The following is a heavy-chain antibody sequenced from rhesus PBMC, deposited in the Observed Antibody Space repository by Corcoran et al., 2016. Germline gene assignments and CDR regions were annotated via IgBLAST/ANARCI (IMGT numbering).Heavy chain of an antibody. J-gene: IGHJ4*01. V-gene: IGHV4-127*01. D-gene: IGHD1-44*01. CDR2: IYRRIGNT. CDR1: GGSISGGYG. CDR3: ARGVGTGFGY. Sequence: QVQLQESGPGLLKPSETLSLPCAVSGGSISGGYGLGWIRQTPGKGLEWIGTIYRRIGNTDYNPSLKSRVTFSTDTSKKQCSLRLSSVTAAETTVYYCARGVGTGFGYWGQGVLVSGSS.